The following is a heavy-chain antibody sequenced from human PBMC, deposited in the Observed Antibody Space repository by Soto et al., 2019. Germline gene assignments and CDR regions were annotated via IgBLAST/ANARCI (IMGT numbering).Heavy chain of an antibody. V-gene: IGHV3-74*01. Sequence: EVQLVESGGGLVQPGGSLRLSCAASGFTFSSYWMHWVRQAPGKGLVWVSRINSDGSTANYADPVKGRFTISRDNAKNTLYLQMNSLRAEDTAVYYCARVPTGGYDWNWGQGTLVTVSS. CDR1: GFTFSSYW. CDR3: ARVPTGGYDWN. D-gene: IGHD5-12*01. CDR2: INSDGSTA. J-gene: IGHJ4*02.